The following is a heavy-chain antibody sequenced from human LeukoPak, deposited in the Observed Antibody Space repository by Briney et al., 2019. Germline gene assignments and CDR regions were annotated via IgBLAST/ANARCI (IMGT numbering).Heavy chain of an antibody. V-gene: IGHV1-69*04. CDR2: IIPILGIA. J-gene: IGHJ4*02. CDR3: AREGSGSSKFAPFDY. CDR1: GGTFSSYA. D-gene: IGHD1-26*01. Sequence: GASVMVSCKASGGTFSSYAISWVRQAPGQGLEWKGRIIPILGIANYAQKFQGRVTITADKSTSTAYMELSSLRSEDTAVYYCAREGSGSSKFAPFDYWGQGTLVTVSS.